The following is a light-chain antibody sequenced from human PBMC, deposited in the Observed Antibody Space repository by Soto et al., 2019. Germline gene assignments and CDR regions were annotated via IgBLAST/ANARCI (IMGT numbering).Light chain of an antibody. Sequence: DIVMTQSPLSLPVTPGEPASISCRSSQSLLHSNGHTYLDWYLQKPGQSPQLLISLGSNRASGVPDRFSGSGSGTDFTLKISRVEAEDVGVYYCMQALQTRTFGQGTKVDIK. CDR1: QSLLHSNGHTY. CDR2: LGS. CDR3: MQALQTRT. J-gene: IGKJ1*01. V-gene: IGKV2-28*01.